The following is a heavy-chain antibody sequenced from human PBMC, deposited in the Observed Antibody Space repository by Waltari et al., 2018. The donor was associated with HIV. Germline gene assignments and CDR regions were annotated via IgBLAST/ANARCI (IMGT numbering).Heavy chain of an antibody. D-gene: IGHD3-22*01. V-gene: IGHV4-34*01. Sequence: QVKLQQWGAGLLKPSETLSLTCAVYGGSFSGDYWSWLCKPPGKGLEWLGEIDLSRRTTYNPALKTRVTQAVATPKNHFSRQWSSVTAADTALYYCAIGLHYYDSSGYSLSYSYGMDVWGQGTTVTVSS. J-gene: IGHJ6*02. CDR1: GGSFSGDY. CDR2: IDLSRRT. CDR3: AIGLHYYDSSGYSLSYSYGMDV.